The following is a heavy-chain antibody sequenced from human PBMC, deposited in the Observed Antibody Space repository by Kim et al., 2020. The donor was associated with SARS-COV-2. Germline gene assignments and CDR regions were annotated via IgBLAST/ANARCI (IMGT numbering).Heavy chain of an antibody. CDR3: AGATATNEPNDY. Sequence: SVKVSCKASGGTFSSYAISWVRQAPGQGLEWMGGIIPIFGTANYAQKFQGRVTITADESTSTAYMELSSLRSEDTAVYYCAGATATNEPNDYWGQGTLVTVSS. D-gene: IGHD1-1*01. CDR1: GGTFSSYA. J-gene: IGHJ4*02. V-gene: IGHV1-69*13. CDR2: IIPIFGTA.